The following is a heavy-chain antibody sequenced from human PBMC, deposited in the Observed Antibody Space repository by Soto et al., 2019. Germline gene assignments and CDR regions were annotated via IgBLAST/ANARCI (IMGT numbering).Heavy chain of an antibody. Sequence: SGGSLRLSCAASGFPFSSYVMHWVRQAPGKGLEWVAHISYDGNNKYYADSVKGRFTISRDNFKNTLYLQMSSLRADDAAVYYCARTSKYYDVLTAYYLPGAFDFWGHGTRVTVSS. J-gene: IGHJ3*01. V-gene: IGHV3-30-3*01. CDR1: GFPFSSYV. CDR2: ISYDGNNK. D-gene: IGHD3-9*01. CDR3: ARTSKYYDVLTAYYLPGAFDF.